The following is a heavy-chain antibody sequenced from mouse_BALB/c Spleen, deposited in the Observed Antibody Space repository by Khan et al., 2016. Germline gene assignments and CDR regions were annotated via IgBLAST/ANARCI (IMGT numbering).Heavy chain of an antibody. V-gene: IGHV2-9*02. D-gene: IGHD2-4*01. J-gene: IGHJ3*01. CDR2: IWPGGST. CDR1: GFSLTNSG. CDR3: AGDDKDYVAWFAS. Sequence: VQLQESGPGLVAPSQSLSITCTVSGFSLTNSGVHWIRQPPGKGLEWLGVIWPGGSTDYNSALMSRLSITKDNSQNQVYLKMIRLQTDDAAMYYCAGDDKDYVAWFASWGQGTLVIVSA.